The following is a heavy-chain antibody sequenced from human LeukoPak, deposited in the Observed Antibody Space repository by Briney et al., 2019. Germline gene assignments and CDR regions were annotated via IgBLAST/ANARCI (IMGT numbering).Heavy chain of an antibody. CDR2: INPSGGST. Sequence: ASVKVSCKASGYTFTSYYMHWVRQAPGQGLEWMGIINPSGGSTSYAQKFQGRVTMTRSTSISTAYMELSSLRSEDTAVYYCARVSGATVAGTPNYYMDVWGKGTTVTISS. CDR3: ARVSGATVAGTPNYYMDV. V-gene: IGHV1-46*01. CDR1: GYTFTSYY. D-gene: IGHD6-19*01. J-gene: IGHJ6*03.